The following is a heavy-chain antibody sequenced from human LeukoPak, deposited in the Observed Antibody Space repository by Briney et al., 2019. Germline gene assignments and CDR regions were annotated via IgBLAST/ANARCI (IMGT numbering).Heavy chain of an antibody. Sequence: GGSLRLSCAASGFTFSSYSMNWVRQAPGKGLEWVSSISSSSSYIYYADSVKGRFTISRDNAKNSLYLQMNSLRAEDTAVYYCARDQGGSLSPFDYWGQGTLVTVSS. CDR2: ISSSSSYI. CDR1: GFTFSSYS. J-gene: IGHJ4*02. CDR3: ARDQGGSLSPFDY. V-gene: IGHV3-21*01. D-gene: IGHD6-6*01.